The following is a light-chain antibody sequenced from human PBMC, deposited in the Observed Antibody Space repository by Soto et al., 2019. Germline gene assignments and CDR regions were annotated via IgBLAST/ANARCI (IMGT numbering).Light chain of an antibody. CDR1: QSISTY. J-gene: IGKJ2*01. CDR3: QQSYITLYS. V-gene: IGKV1-39*01. CDR2: EAS. Sequence: DIQMTQSPSSLSASVGDRITITCRASQSISTYLNWYQQRPGRAPKLLIYEASSLQSGVPSRFSGSGSGTDFTLTISSLQPEDFATYYCQQSYITLYSFGQGTKVDIK.